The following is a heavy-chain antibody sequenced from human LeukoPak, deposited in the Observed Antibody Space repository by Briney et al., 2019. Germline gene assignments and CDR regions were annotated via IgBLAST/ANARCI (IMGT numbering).Heavy chain of an antibody. CDR2: ISGSGDNT. Sequence: PGGSLRLSCAASGLTLSTYGMSWVRQAPGKGLEWVSVISGSGDNTYHADSVKGRFTISRDNSKNTVHLQMNSLTPEDTAVYYCAKELKGVVAARFDYWGQGTPVSVSS. J-gene: IGHJ4*02. CDR1: GLTLSTYG. D-gene: IGHD6-6*01. V-gene: IGHV3-23*01. CDR3: AKELKGVVAARFDY.